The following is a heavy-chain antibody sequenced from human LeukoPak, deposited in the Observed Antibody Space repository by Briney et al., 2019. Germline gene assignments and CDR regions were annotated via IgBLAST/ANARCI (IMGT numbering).Heavy chain of an antibody. V-gene: IGHV1-8*01. Sequence: ASVKVSCKASGYTFTSYDINWVRQATGQGLEWMGWMNPNSGNTGYAQKFQGRVTMTRNTSISTAYMELSSLRSEDTAVYYCARDQTAGGWYKSYYYYYGMDVWGQGTTVTVSS. CDR2: MNPNSGNT. D-gene: IGHD6-19*01. J-gene: IGHJ6*02. CDR3: ARDQTAGGWYKSYYYYYGMDV. CDR1: GYTFTSYD.